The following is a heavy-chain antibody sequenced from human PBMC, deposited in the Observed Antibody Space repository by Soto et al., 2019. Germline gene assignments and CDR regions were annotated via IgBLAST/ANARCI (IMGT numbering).Heavy chain of an antibody. Sequence: KPSETLSLTCAVYGGSFSGYYWSWIRQPPGKGLEWIGEINHSGSTNYNPSLKSRVTISVDTSKNQFSLKLSSVTAADTAVYYCARKRGGSITIFGVVTHYYYYGMDVWGQGTTVTVSS. V-gene: IGHV4-34*01. CDR1: GGSFSGYY. J-gene: IGHJ6*02. D-gene: IGHD3-3*01. CDR3: ARKRGGSITIFGVVTHYYYYGMDV. CDR2: INHSGST.